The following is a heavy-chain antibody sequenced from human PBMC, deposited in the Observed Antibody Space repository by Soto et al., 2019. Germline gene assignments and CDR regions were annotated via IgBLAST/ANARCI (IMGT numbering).Heavy chain of an antibody. CDR2: VSSSGKI. J-gene: IGHJ4*02. CDR3: ARAQPFDS. D-gene: IGHD2-2*01. V-gene: IGHV4-61*01. Sequence: QVQLQASGPGLVKPSENLSLTCTVSGGSVSSGSYFWSWVRQPPGKGLELIAYVSSSGKINYNPALKCRVTISLDTSKNQFSLNLRSVTAADTVVYYCARAQPFDSWGQGILVTVSS. CDR1: GGSVSSGSYF.